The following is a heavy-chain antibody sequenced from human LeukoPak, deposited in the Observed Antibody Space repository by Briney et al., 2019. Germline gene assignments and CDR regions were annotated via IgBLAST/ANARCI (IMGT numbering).Heavy chain of an antibody. CDR2: ISSSISYI. CDR3: ARDLTGYSSGWYGYFDY. CDR1: GFTFSIYS. V-gene: IGHV3-21*01. J-gene: IGHJ4*02. D-gene: IGHD6-19*01. Sequence: GGSLRLSCAASGFTFSIYSMNWVRQAPGKGLEWVSSISSSISYIYYADSVKGRFTISRDNAKNSLYLQMNSLRAEDTAVYYCARDLTGYSSGWYGYFDYWGQGTLVTVSS.